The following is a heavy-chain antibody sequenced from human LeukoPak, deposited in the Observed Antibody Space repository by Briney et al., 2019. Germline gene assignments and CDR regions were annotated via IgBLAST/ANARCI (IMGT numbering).Heavy chain of an antibody. Sequence: GGSLRLSCVASGFIFSDFGMNWVRQVPGKGLEWVAFISSLGTSTFYAESVKGRFTISRDTGKKSLDLQMTSLRVEDTAAYYCVRGTDCSATTCYPLSAFDYWGQGTLVTVSS. V-gene: IGHV3-21*04. CDR3: VRGTDCSATTCYPLSAFDY. J-gene: IGHJ4*02. CDR2: ISSLGTST. D-gene: IGHD2-2*01. CDR1: GFIFSDFG.